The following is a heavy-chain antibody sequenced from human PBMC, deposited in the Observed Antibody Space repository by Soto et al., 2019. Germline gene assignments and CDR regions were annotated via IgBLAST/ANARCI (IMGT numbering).Heavy chain of an antibody. CDR3: ARGGWLQLGYYYGMDV. CDR1: GYTFTAYY. D-gene: IGHD5-12*01. CDR2: INPNNGNT. J-gene: IGHJ6*02. Sequence: ASVKVSCKASGYTFTAYYIHWVRQAPGQGLEWMGWINPNNGNTKYAQKLQGRVTMTTDTSTSTANMELRSLRSDDTAVYYCARGGWLQLGYYYGMDVWGQGTTVTVSS. V-gene: IGHV1-18*04.